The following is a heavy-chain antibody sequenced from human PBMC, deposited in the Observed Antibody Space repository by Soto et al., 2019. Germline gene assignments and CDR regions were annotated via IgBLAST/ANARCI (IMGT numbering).Heavy chain of an antibody. CDR3: AILPVDTGGWWVDY. D-gene: IGHD5-18*01. Sequence: PSETLSLTCTVSGGSVSSGSYYWSWIRQPPGKGLEWIGYIYYNGSTNNNPSLKSRVTISVDTSKNQFSLKLSSLTAADTAVYYCAILPVDTGGWWVDYWGQGTLVTVSS. CDR2: IYYNGST. J-gene: IGHJ4*02. V-gene: IGHV4-61*01. CDR1: GGSVSSGSYY.